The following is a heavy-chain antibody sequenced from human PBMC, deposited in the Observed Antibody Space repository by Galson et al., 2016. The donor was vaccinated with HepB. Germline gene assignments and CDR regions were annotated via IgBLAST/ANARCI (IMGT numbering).Heavy chain of an antibody. D-gene: IGHD3-22*01. J-gene: IGHJ4*02. CDR2: ISYAGTQK. CDR1: GFTFSSYG. V-gene: IGHV3-30*18. Sequence: SLRLSCAASGFTFSSYGMHWVRQAPGKGLEWVAVISYAGTQKYYADSVKGRFTISRDNSKNTLCLRMNNLRAEDTAVYYCAKDPHERAYFESSGYKNLFDHWGQGTLVTVSS. CDR3: AKDPHERAYFESSGYKNLFDH.